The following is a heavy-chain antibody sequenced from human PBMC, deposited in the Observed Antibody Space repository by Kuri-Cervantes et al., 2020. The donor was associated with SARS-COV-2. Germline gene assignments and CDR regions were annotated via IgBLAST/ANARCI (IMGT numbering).Heavy chain of an antibody. CDR1: GFTFSSYA. V-gene: IGHV3-21*01. CDR2: ISGSGSYI. CDR3: ARVAGEGPIYYYYMDV. D-gene: IGHD1-1*01. Sequence: GESLKISCAASGFTFSSYAMSWVRQAPGKALQWISSISGSGSYIYYADSLRGRFTISRDDAKNSLYLQMNSLRAEDTAVYFCARVAGEGPIYYYYMDVWGKGTTVTVSS. J-gene: IGHJ6*03.